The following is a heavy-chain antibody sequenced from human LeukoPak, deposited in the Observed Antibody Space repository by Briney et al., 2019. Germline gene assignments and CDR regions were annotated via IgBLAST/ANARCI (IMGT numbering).Heavy chain of an antibody. CDR1: GGSISSYY. V-gene: IGHV4-59*12. J-gene: IGHJ5*02. CDR2: VYYSGST. Sequence: SETLSLTCTVSGGSISSYYWSWIRQPPGKGLEWIGYVYYSGSTNYKPSLKSRVTISVDTSKNQFSLKLSSVTAADTAVCYCARVVVAASGWFDPWGQGTLVTVSS. D-gene: IGHD2-15*01. CDR3: ARVVVAASGWFDP.